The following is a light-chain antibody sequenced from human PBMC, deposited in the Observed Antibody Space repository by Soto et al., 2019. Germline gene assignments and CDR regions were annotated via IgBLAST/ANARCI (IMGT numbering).Light chain of an antibody. CDR2: GAS. CDR1: QSVTIY. V-gene: IGKV3-20*01. Sequence: EIVMTQSPATLSVSPGERATLSCRASQSVTIYLAWYQQKPGQAPRLLIYGASSRATGIPDRFSGSGSGTDFTLTISRLEPEDFAVYYCQQYGSSFTFGQGTRLEIK. J-gene: IGKJ5*01. CDR3: QQYGSSFT.